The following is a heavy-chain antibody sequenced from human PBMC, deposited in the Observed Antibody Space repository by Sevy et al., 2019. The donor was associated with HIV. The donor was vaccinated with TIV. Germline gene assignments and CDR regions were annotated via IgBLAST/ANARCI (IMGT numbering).Heavy chain of an antibody. V-gene: IGHV4-39*01. D-gene: IGHD6-19*01. CDR2: INFSGST. Sequence: SETLSLTCTVSGASISSSGYYWGWIRQPPGKGLEWIASINFSGSTFYNLSLKSRVTISADTSKNQFSLKLRSVTAADTSISYCSGPKLTYSSGWHYFDSWGQGTVVTVSS. CDR3: SGPKLTYSSGWHYFDS. J-gene: IGHJ4*02. CDR1: GASISSSGYY.